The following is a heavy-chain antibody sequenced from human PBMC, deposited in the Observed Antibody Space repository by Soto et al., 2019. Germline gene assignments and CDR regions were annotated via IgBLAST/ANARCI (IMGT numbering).Heavy chain of an antibody. CDR3: ARDGTLYDSSGYYYLY. CDR1: GGTFSRYA. CDR2: IIPLFGKA. J-gene: IGHJ4*02. V-gene: IGHV1-69*01. Sequence: QAQLVQSGAEVKKPGSSVKVSCKASGGTFSRYAISWVRQAPGQGLEWMGGIIPLFGKANYAQKFQGRVTITADESTSTAYMELSSLRSEDTAVYYCARDGTLYDSSGYYYLYWGQGTLVTVSS. D-gene: IGHD3-22*01.